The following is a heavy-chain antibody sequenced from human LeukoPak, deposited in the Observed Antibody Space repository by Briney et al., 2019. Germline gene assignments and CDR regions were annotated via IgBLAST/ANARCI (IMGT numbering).Heavy chain of an antibody. Sequence: GGSLRLSCAASGFTVSSNYMSWVRQAPGKGLEWVSVIYSGGSTYYADSVKGRFTISRDNAKNSLYLQMNSLRAEDTAVYYCARAGLYGGSGLDYWGQGTLVTVSS. CDR1: GFTVSSNY. CDR2: IYSGGST. V-gene: IGHV3-66*01. J-gene: IGHJ4*02. CDR3: ARAGLYGGSGLDY. D-gene: IGHD5-12*01.